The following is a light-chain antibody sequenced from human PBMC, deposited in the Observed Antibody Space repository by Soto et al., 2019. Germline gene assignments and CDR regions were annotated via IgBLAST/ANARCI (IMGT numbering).Light chain of an antibody. J-gene: IGKJ1*01. CDR2: GAS. Sequence: EIVLTQSPGTLSLSPGERATLSCRASQSISSDLAWYQQKPGQAPRLLIYGASSRATGIPDRFSGSGSGTDFTLTISRLEPEDFATYYCQHYNSYSEAFGQGTKVDIK. CDR1: QSISSD. V-gene: IGKV3-20*01. CDR3: QHYNSYSEA.